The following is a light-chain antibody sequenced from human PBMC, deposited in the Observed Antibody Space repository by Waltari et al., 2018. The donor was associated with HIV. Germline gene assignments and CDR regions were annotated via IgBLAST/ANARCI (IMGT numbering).Light chain of an antibody. CDR2: EVS. J-gene: IGLJ2*01. V-gene: IGLV2-8*01. CDR3: SSDAGSNNLV. CDR1: SSDVGGYNY. Sequence: QSALTQPPSASGSPGQSVTISCTGTSSDVGGYNYVSWYQQHPGKAPKLMIYEVSKRPSGVLDGFSGSKSGNTASLTVSGLQAEDEADYYCSSDAGSNNLVFGGGTKLTVL.